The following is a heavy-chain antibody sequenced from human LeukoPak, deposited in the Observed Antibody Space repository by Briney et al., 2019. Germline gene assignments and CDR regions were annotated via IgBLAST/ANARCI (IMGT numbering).Heavy chain of an antibody. CDR3: ARDKGIAVALDY. D-gene: IGHD6-19*01. CDR1: GFTFSSYA. V-gene: IGHV3-30-3*01. J-gene: IGHJ4*02. Sequence: GGSLRLSCAASGFTFSSYAMHWVRQAPGKGLEWVAVISYDGSNKYYADSVKGRFTISRDNSKNTLYLQMNSLRVEDTAVYYCARDKGIAVALDYWGQGTLVTVSS. CDR2: ISYDGSNK.